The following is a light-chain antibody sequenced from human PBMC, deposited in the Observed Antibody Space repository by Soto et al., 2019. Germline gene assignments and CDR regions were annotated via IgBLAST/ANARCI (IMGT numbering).Light chain of an antibody. V-gene: IGKV3-11*01. CDR1: QALAMV. CDR3: QHRRNSFYT. CDR2: DAS. Sequence: EIVLIQSPAPLSLSPGDRATLSCRASQALAMVLAWYQQKPGQPPRLLIHDASNRAAGIPARFSGSGSGTDVTLTVSALEPEDFAIYYCQHRRNSFYTCGQGTRLEI. J-gene: IGKJ2*01.